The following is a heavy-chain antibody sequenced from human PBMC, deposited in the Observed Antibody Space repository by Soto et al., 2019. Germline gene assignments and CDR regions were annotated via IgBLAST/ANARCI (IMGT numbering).Heavy chain of an antibody. CDR2: ISGYNGKT. D-gene: IGHD1-1*01. CDR1: GYTFTNYG. V-gene: IGHV1-18*01. J-gene: IGHJ5*02. CDR3: ARDGFMPNEIPVFRAKFDP. Sequence: QVQLVQSGAEVKKPGASVKVSCKASGYTFTNYGISWVRQAPGQGLEWMGRISGYNGKTDYSHNFPGRITLTTDTSTSTAYMEVRSLRSDDTAVYYCARDGFMPNEIPVFRAKFDPWGQGTLVTVSS.